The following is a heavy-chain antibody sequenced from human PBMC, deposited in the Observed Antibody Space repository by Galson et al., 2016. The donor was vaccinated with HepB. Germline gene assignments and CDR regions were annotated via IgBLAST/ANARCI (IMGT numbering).Heavy chain of an antibody. Sequence: SLRLSCAASGFTFVNYAMTWVRQPPGKGLEWVSTIDDNGHAGTTHYADSVRGRFTISRDESNNQLYLQMDSLGAEDTALYFCAKYLAPGLHAFDIWGQGTTVTVSS. D-gene: IGHD2-21*02. CDR1: GFTFVNYA. J-gene: IGHJ3*02. CDR2: IDDNGHAGTT. V-gene: IGHV3-23*01. CDR3: AKYLAPGLHAFDI.